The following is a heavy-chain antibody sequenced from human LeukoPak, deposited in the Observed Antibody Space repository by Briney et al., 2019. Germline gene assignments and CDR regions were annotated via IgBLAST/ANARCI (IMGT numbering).Heavy chain of an antibody. V-gene: IGHV1-18*01. J-gene: IGHJ6*03. CDR1: GYTFTSYG. Sequence: ASVKVSCKASGYTFTSYGISWVRQAPGQGLEWMGWISAYNGNTNYAQKLQGRVTMTRDTSISTAYMELSRLRSDDTAVYYCARGGDYYGSGSYRSYYYMDVWGKGTTVTVSS. D-gene: IGHD3-10*01. CDR2: ISAYNGNT. CDR3: ARGGDYYGSGSYRSYYYMDV.